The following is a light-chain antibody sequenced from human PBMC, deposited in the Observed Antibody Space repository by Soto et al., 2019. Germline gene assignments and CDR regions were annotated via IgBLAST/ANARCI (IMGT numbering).Light chain of an antibody. V-gene: IGLV2-11*01. CDR1: NNDVGFYNY. CDR3: NSYAGGLVL. J-gene: IGLJ2*01. Sequence: QSVLTQPRSVSGSPGQSVTISCTGTNNDVGFYNYVSWYQQQLGKAPKLLIYDVNKRPSGVPPRFSGSKSANTASLTISGLQAADEADYYCNSYAGGLVLFGGVTKLTVL. CDR2: DVN.